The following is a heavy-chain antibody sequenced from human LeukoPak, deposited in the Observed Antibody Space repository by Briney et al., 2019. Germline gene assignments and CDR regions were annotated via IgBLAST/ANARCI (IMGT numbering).Heavy chain of an antibody. Sequence: GGSLRLSCSASGFTFSSYAMHWVRQAPGKGLENVSAISSNGGSTYYADSVKGRFTISRDNSKNTLYLQMSSLRAEDTAVYYCVKDLRRVAGSFDYWGQGTLVTVSS. V-gene: IGHV3-64D*06. CDR1: GFTFSSYA. CDR3: VKDLRRVAGSFDY. J-gene: IGHJ4*02. D-gene: IGHD6-19*01. CDR2: ISSNGGST.